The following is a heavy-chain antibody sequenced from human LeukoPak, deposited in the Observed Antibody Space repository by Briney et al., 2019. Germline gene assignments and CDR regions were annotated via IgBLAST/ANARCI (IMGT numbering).Heavy chain of an antibody. D-gene: IGHD6-13*01. Sequence: GGSLRLSCAASGFTFSSYAMSWVRQAPGKGLEWVSAISGSGGSTYYADSVKGRFTVSRDNSKNTLYLQMNSLGAEDTAVYYCAKAGIAAAGTGYYFDYWGQGTLVTVSS. CDR2: ISGSGGST. V-gene: IGHV3-23*01. J-gene: IGHJ4*02. CDR3: AKAGIAAAGTGYYFDY. CDR1: GFTFSSYA.